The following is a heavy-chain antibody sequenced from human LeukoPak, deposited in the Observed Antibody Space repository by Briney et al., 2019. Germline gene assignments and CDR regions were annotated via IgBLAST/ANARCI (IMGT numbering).Heavy chain of an antibody. J-gene: IGHJ4*02. CDR1: GFTFSSYW. CDR2: IKQDGSEK. Sequence: PGGSLRLSCATSGFTFSSYWMSWVRQAPGKGLEWVANIKQDGSEKNYVDSVRGRFTISRDNAKNSLYLQMNSLRAEDTAVYYCARWRYTSGWYYLDYCGQGTLVTVSS. D-gene: IGHD6-19*01. CDR3: ARWRYTSGWYYLDY. V-gene: IGHV3-7*04.